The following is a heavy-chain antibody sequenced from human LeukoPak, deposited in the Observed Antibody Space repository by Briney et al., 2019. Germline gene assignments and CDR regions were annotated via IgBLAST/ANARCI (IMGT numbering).Heavy chain of an antibody. J-gene: IGHJ4*02. D-gene: IGHD6-6*01. CDR3: ASLLTVSSSGRDY. Sequence: SETLSLTCAVSGGSISGYYWSWIRQPPGKGLEYIGYVYHTGSTNYNPSLKSRVTISLDTSENQFSLKLTSVTAADTAVYYCASLLTVSSSGRDYWGQGTLVTVSS. CDR2: VYHTGST. CDR1: GGSISGYY. V-gene: IGHV4-59*08.